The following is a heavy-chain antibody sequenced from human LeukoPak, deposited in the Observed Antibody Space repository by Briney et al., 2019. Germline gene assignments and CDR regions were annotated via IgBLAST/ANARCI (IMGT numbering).Heavy chain of an antibody. CDR1: GGTFSSYA. V-gene: IGHV1-69*04. CDR2: IIPILGIA. Sequence: GASVKVSCKASGGTFSSYAISWVRQAPGQGLEWMGRIIPILGIANYAQKFQGRVTITADKSTSTAYMELSSLRSEDTAVYYCARFSVVVPAAMQNLYYYYGMDVWGQGTTVTVSS. D-gene: IGHD2-2*01. J-gene: IGHJ6*02. CDR3: ARFSVVVPAAMQNLYYYYGMDV.